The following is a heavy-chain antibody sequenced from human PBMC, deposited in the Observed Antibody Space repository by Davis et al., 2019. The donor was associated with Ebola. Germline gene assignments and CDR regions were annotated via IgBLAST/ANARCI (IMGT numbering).Heavy chain of an antibody. J-gene: IGHJ4*02. Sequence: AASVKVSCKASGYTFTSYGISWVRQAPGQGLEWMGGIIPIFGTANYAQKFQGRVTITADESTSTAYMELSSLRSEDTAVYYCASGPGDYDPYWGQGTLVTVSS. V-gene: IGHV1-69*13. CDR3: ASGPGDYDPY. CDR1: GYTFTSYG. D-gene: IGHD4-17*01. CDR2: IIPIFGTA.